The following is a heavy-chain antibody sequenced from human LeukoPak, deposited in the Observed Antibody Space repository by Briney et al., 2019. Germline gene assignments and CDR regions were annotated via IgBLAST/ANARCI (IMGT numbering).Heavy chain of an antibody. CDR2: IVVGSGNT. J-gene: IGHJ6*02. CDR1: GFTFTSSA. Sequence: EASVTVSYKASGFTFTSSAMQWVRQARGQRREWIGWIVVGSGNTNYAQKFQERVTITRDMSTSTAYMELSSLRSEDTAVYYCAADRGSGWKYYYYGMDVWGQGTTVTVSS. D-gene: IGHD6-19*01. V-gene: IGHV1-58*02. CDR3: AADRGSGWKYYYYGMDV.